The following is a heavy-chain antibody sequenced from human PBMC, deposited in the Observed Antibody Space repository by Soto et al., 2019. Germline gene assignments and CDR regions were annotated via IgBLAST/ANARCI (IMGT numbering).Heavy chain of an antibody. V-gene: IGHV4-39*01. D-gene: IGHD3-10*01. CDR3: ARGRLLWFGELSQYYFDY. CDR2: IYYSGST. J-gene: IGHJ4*02. CDR1: GGSISSSSYY. Sequence: SETLSLTCTVSGGSISSSSYYWGWIRQPPGKGLEWIGSIYYSGSTYYNPSLKSRVTISVDTSKNQFSLKLSSVTAADTAVYYCARGRLLWFGELSQYYFDYWGQGTLVTVS.